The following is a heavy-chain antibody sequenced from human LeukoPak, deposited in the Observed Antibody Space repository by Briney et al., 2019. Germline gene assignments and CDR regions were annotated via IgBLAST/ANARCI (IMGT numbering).Heavy chain of an antibody. CDR1: GFPFTSHA. CDR3: ANVLGI. CDR2: VSGGGGDST. Sequence: GSLRPPWSAFGFPFTSHAMSWVPQAPGKGLEWVSTVSGGGGDSTYYAGSVKGRFTSSRDNSKNTLYLQMNSLRAEDTAVYYCANVLGIWGQGTLVTVSS. V-gene: IGHV3-23*01. J-gene: IGHJ4*02. D-gene: IGHD3-16*01.